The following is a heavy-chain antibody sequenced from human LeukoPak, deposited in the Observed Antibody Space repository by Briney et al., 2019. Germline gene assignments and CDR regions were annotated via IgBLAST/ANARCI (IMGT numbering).Heavy chain of an antibody. J-gene: IGHJ4*02. Sequence: SETLSLTCTVSGGSISSSSYYWGWIRQPPGKGLEWIGSIYYSGSTYYNPSLKSRVTISVDTSKNQFSLKLSSVTAADTAVYYCARHLGEYCSSTSCSSPRRXFDYWGQGTLVTVSS. CDR3: ARHLGEYCSSTSCSSPRRXFDY. CDR1: GGSISSSSYY. D-gene: IGHD2-2*01. V-gene: IGHV4-39*01. CDR2: IYYSGST.